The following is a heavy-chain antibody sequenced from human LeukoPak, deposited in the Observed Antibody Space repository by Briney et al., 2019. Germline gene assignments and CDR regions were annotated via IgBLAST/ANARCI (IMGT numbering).Heavy chain of an antibody. V-gene: IGHV3-30*04. CDR2: ISYDGSNK. CDR1: GFTFSSYA. Sequence: GGSLRLSCAASGFTFSSYAMHWVRQAPGKGLEWVAVISYDGSNKYYADSVKGRFTISRDNSKNTLYLQVNSLRAEDTAVYYCARTRDSSGYFDYWGQGTLVTVSS. D-gene: IGHD3-22*01. CDR3: ARTRDSSGYFDY. J-gene: IGHJ4*02.